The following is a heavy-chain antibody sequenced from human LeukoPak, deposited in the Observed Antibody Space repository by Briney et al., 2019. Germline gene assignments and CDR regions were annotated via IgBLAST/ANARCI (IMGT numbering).Heavy chain of an antibody. Sequence: SETLSLTCTVSGYSISSGYYWGWIRQPPGKGLEWIGSIYHSGSTNYNPSLKSRVTISVDTSKNQFSLKLSSVTAADTAVYYCARPYFLTGYYSGYFYYWGQGTLVTVSS. CDR3: ARPYFLTGYYSGYFYY. D-gene: IGHD3/OR15-3a*01. J-gene: IGHJ4*02. CDR1: GYSISSGYY. V-gene: IGHV4-38-2*02. CDR2: IYHSGST.